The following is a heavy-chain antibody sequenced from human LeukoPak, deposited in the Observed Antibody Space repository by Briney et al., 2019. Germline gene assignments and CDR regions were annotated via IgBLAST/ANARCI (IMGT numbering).Heavy chain of an antibody. CDR3: AREAGGATAMVGYNWFDP. CDR1: GYTFTSYG. V-gene: IGHV1-18*01. Sequence: GASVKVSCKASGYTFTSYGISWVRQAPGQGLEWMGWISAYNGNTNYAQKLQGRVTMTTDTSTSTAYMELRSLRSDDTAVYYCAREAGGATAMVGYNWFDPWGQGTLVTVSS. J-gene: IGHJ5*02. CDR2: ISAYNGNT. D-gene: IGHD5-18*01.